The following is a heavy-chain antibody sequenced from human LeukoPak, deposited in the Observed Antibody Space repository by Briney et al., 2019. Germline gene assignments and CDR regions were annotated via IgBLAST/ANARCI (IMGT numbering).Heavy chain of an antibody. CDR2: ISGSGGST. J-gene: IGHJ3*02. Sequence: GGSLRLSCAASGFTFNNYAMSWVRQAPGKGLEWVSAISGSGGSTYYADSVKGRFTISRDNSKSTLYLQMNSLRAEDTAVYYCAGGSYKRALYAFDIWGQGTMVAVSS. D-gene: IGHD1-26*01. V-gene: IGHV3-23*01. CDR3: AGGSYKRALYAFDI. CDR1: GFTFNNYA.